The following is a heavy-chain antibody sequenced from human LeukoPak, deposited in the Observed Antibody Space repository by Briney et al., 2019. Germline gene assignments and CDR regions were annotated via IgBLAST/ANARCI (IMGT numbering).Heavy chain of an antibody. CDR3: AKVGDYGSGSSYYYYYGMDV. J-gene: IGHJ6*02. CDR1: GFTFSSYA. Sequence: PGGSLRLSCAASGFTFSSYAMSWVSQAPGKWMEWVSAISGSGGSTYYADSVKGRFTISRDNSKNTLYLQMNSLRAEDTAVYYCAKVGDYGSGSSYYYYYGMDVWGQGTTVTVSS. V-gene: IGHV3-23*01. D-gene: IGHD3-10*01. CDR2: ISGSGGST.